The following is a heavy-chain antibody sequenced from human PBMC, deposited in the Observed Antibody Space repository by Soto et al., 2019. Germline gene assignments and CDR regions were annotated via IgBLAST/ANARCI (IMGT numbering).Heavy chain of an antibody. V-gene: IGHV1-2*02. CDR3: ASLLNSSRWYEGHWFDT. Sequence: ASVKVSCKASGYTFTGYYMHWVRQAPGQGLEWMGWINPNSGGTNYAQKFQGRVTMTRDTSISTAYMELSRLGSDDTAVYYCASLLNSSRWYEGHWFDTWVQGTLVTLSS. CDR2: INPNSGGT. J-gene: IGHJ5*02. CDR1: GYTFTGYY. D-gene: IGHD6-13*01.